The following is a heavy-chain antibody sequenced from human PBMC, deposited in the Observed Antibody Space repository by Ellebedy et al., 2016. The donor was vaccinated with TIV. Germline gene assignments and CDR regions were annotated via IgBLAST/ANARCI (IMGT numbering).Heavy chain of an antibody. CDR3: ATDRKQLMRGYYYGWDA. V-gene: IGHV3-23*01. CDR1: GFMFATYA. CDR2: ISPNGETA. D-gene: IGHD3-22*01. J-gene: IGHJ6*02. Sequence: PGGSLRLSCAASGFMFATYAMSWVRQAPGKGLEWVAGISPNGETAYYAESVEARFTISRDNSKSTLFLQMSDLRVENTAMYYCATDRKQLMRGYYYGWDAWGQGTPVTVSS.